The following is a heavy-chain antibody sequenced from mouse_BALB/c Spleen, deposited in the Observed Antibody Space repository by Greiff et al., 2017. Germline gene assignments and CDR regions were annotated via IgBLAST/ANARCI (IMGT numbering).Heavy chain of an antibody. D-gene: IGHD1-1*01. CDR1: GFSLTGYG. J-gene: IGHJ4*01. Sequence: VQLKESGPGLVAPSQSLSITCTVSGFSLTGYGVNWVRQPPGKGLEWLGMIWGDGSTDYNSALKSRLSISKDNSKSQVFLKMNSLQTDDTARYYCARDYGSTPYAMDYWGQGTSVTVSS. CDR2: IWGDGST. CDR3: ARDYGSTPYAMDY. V-gene: IGHV2-6-7*01.